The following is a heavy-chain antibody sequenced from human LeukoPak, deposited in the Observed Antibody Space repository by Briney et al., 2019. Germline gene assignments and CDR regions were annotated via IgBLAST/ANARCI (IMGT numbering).Heavy chain of an antibody. Sequence: WETLSLTCTVSGDSINDHYWSWVRQPPGEGLEWVGYIYSSVSTNYNASLKSRVTISIDTSKIQFSLKLPSVTAADTGVYYCARQGCSGNTCYRVDQLYYMDVWGKGTTVTVSS. CDR1: GDSINDHY. CDR3: ARQGCSGNTCYRVDQLYYMDV. V-gene: IGHV4-4*09. CDR2: IYSSVST. D-gene: IGHD2-15*01. J-gene: IGHJ6*03.